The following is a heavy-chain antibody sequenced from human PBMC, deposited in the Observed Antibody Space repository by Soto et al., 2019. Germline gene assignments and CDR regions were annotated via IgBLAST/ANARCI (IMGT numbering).Heavy chain of an antibody. J-gene: IGHJ6*02. D-gene: IGHD2-2*01. CDR3: AKSLSTAVNYGLDV. Sequence: PGGSLRLSCGASGFTFSDNAMTWVRQAPGKGLEWVSSISDDGDSTYYADSVKGRFAVSRDNSKNTLFLHMNSLGAEDTAVYYCAKSLSTAVNYGLDVWGQGTSVT. V-gene: IGHV3-23*01. CDR1: GFTFSDNA. CDR2: ISDDGDST.